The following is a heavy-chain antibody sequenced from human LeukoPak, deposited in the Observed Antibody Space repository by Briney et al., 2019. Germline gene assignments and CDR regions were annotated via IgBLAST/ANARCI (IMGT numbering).Heavy chain of an antibody. CDR3: ARQVVTGATNRYLDY. CDR1: GGSISSSSYY. V-gene: IGHV4-39*01. Sequence: PSETLSSTCTVSGGSISSSSYYWGWIRQPPGKGLEWIGSIYYSGSTYYNPSLKSRVTISVDTSKNQFSLKLSSVTAADTAVYYCARQVVTGATNRYLDYWGQGTLVTVSS. CDR2: IYYSGST. D-gene: IGHD1-20*01. J-gene: IGHJ4*02.